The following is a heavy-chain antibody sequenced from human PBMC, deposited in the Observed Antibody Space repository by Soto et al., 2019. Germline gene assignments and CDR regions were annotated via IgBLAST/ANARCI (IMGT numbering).Heavy chain of an antibody. J-gene: IGHJ5*02. CDR1: GFTLNTYA. Sequence: GGSLRLSCAASGFTLNTYAMSWVRQAPGKGLEWVSGISSSGSTYYADSVKGRFTISRDNSKNTVYLQMNSLRVEDTAVYYCAKEIAIQGVIITIDAWGQGTLVTVSS. D-gene: IGHD3-10*01. CDR2: ISSSGST. CDR3: AKEIAIQGVIITIDA. V-gene: IGHV3-23*01.